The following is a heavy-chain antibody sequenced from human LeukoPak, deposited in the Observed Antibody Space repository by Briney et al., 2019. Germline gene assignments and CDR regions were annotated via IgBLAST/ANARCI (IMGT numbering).Heavy chain of an antibody. CDR3: ARGRMAAGTEDY. V-gene: IGHV3-23*01. CDR2: ISGSGGST. Sequence: PGGSLRLSCAASGFTFSSYAMSWVRQAPGKGLEWVSAISGSGGSTYYADSVKGRFTISRDNSKNTLYLQMNSLRAEDTAVYYCARGRMAAGTEDYWGQGTLVTVSS. CDR1: GFTFSSYA. D-gene: IGHD6-13*01. J-gene: IGHJ4*02.